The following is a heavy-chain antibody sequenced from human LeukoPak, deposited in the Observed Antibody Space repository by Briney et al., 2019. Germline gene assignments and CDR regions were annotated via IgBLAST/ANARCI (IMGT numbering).Heavy chain of an antibody. CDR2: ISAYNGNT. CDR3: ARDREYYYDSSGPFDS. V-gene: IGHV1-18*01. CDR1: GYTFTSYG. Sequence: GASVKVSCKASGYTFTSYGISWVRQAPGQGLEWMGWISAYNGNTNYAQKLQGRVTMTTDTSTSTAYMELRSLRSDDTAAYYCARDREYYYDSSGPFDSWGQGTLVTVSS. J-gene: IGHJ4*02. D-gene: IGHD3-22*01.